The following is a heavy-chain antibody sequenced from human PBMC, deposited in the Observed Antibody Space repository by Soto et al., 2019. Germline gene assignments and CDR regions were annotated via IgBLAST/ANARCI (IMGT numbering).Heavy chain of an antibody. V-gene: IGHV3-21*01. D-gene: IGHD3-22*01. CDR3: VRARAPDSRPAF. J-gene: IGHJ4*02. CDR2: ISGDSTFI. Sequence: PGGSLRLSCVASGFTFSLYAMVWVRQAPGKGLEWVSSISGDSTFIYYADSLKDRFSISRDNAKNSLYLQMDSLRVEDTATYYCVRARAPDSRPAFWGQGTLVTVS. CDR1: GFTFSLYA.